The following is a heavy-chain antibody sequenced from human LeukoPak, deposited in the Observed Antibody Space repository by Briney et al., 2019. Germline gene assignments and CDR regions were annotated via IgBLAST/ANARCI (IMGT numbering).Heavy chain of an antibody. Sequence: ASVKVSRKASGYTFTGYYMHWLRQAPGQGLEWMGWINPNSGGTNYAQKFQGRVTMTRDTSITTAYIELSRLSSDDTAVYYCARHPGKVTNDWYFDLWGRGTLVTVSS. CDR2: INPNSGGT. CDR3: ARHPGKVTNDWYFDL. D-gene: IGHD4-23*01. V-gene: IGHV1-2*02. J-gene: IGHJ2*01. CDR1: GYTFTGYY.